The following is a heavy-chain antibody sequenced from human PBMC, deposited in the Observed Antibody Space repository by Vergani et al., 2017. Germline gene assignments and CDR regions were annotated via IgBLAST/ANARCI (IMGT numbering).Heavy chain of an antibody. J-gene: IGHJ5*01. CDR1: GFSFNNYW. D-gene: IGHD2-8*02. CDR3: VRTEYCTEIACNTRFDS. CDR2: IDEYGNRA. V-gene: IGHV3-74*03. Sequence: EVQLVESGGGSVKSGGSLRLSCVASGFSFNNYWMHWVRQVPGKGLMWVARIDEYGNRATYGDFETGRFTISRDNAKNTVLLQINNLRADDAGFYFCVRTEYCTEIACNTRFDSWGQGALVTVSS.